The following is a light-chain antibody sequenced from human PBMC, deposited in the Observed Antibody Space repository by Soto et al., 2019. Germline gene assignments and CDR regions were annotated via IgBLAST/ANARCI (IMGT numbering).Light chain of an antibody. J-gene: IGLJ2*01. CDR2: GNS. CDR3: QSYDSSRSVV. CDR1: SSNIGAGYD. Sequence: QSVLTQPPSVSGAPGQRVTISCTGSSSNIGAGYDVHWYQQLPGTAPKLLIYGNSNRPSGLTDRFSGSKSGTSAPLAITGLQGEDEADYYGQSYDSSRSVVFGGGTKLTVL. V-gene: IGLV1-40*01.